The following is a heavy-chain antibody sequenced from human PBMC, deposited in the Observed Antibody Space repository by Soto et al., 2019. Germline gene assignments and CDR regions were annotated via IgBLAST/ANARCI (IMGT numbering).Heavy chain of an antibody. Sequence: GGSLRLSCAASGFTLSRYGIHWVRQAPGKGLEWVALISSDATNKYYVDSVKGRFTISRDNSKNTLYLQMNSLRVGDTAVYYCAKDWDYVIPVRYYFYGMDVWGQGTTVTVSS. CDR2: ISSDATNK. J-gene: IGHJ6*02. CDR3: AKDWDYVIPVRYYFYGMDV. CDR1: GFTLSRYG. V-gene: IGHV3-30*18. D-gene: IGHD3-10*02.